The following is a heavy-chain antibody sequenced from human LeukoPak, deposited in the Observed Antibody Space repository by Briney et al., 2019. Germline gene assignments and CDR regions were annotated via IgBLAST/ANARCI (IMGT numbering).Heavy chain of an antibody. D-gene: IGHD3-9*01. CDR2: INPSGGST. J-gene: IGHJ4*02. Sequence: ASVKVSCKASGYTFTSYYMHWVRQAPGQGLEWMGIINPSGGSTNYAQKFQGRVTITADKSTSTAYMELSSLRSEDTAVYYCASGLVYDILTGPIDYWGQGTLVTVSS. V-gene: IGHV1-46*01. CDR1: GYTFTSYY. CDR3: ASGLVYDILTGPIDY.